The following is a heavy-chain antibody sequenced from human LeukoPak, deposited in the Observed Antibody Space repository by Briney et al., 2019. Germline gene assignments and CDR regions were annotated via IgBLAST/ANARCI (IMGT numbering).Heavy chain of an antibody. V-gene: IGHV4-59*01. J-gene: IGHJ5*01. Sequence: PSHTLSLSCSVFGGSISNDYWSWIRLPPGKGLEWIGDIYYSGSTNYNPSLSNRVTISVDTSKNQFSLRLSSVTAADTAVYYCARDRTGNNWFDPWGQGTLVTVSS. CDR3: ARDRTGNNWFDP. CDR2: IYYSGST. CDR1: GGSISNDY. D-gene: IGHD1-1*01.